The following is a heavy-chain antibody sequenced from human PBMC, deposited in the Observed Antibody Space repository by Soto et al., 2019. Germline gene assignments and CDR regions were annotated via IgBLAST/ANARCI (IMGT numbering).Heavy chain of an antibody. Sequence: ASATVSFKDYGNTFTGYALRWVRQAPGQRLEWMGWINAGNGNTKYSQKFQGRVTITRDTSASTAYMELSSLRSEDTAVYYCARPDSSGCFDYWGQGTLVTGSS. CDR2: INAGNGNT. CDR3: ARPDSSGCFDY. V-gene: IGHV1-3*01. J-gene: IGHJ4*02. D-gene: IGHD6-19*01. CDR1: GNTFTGYA.